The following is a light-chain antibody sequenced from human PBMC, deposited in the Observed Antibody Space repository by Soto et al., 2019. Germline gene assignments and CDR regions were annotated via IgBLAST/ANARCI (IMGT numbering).Light chain of an antibody. CDR2: AAS. CDR1: QSISSY. Sequence: DIQMTQSPSSLSASVGDRVTITCRASQSISSYLNWYQQKPGKAPKFLIYAASNLHSGVPSRFNGSGSGTDFTLTISSLQPEDFATYYCQQTYSTPGFTFGPGTKVDIK. V-gene: IGKV1-39*01. CDR3: QQTYSTPGFT. J-gene: IGKJ3*01.